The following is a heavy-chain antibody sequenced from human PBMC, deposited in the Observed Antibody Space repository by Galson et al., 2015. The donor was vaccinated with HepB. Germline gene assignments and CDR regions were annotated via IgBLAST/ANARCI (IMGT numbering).Heavy chain of an antibody. Sequence: SLRLSCAASGFTFDDYAMHWVRQAPGKGLEWVSGISWNSGSIDYVDSVKGRFTISRDNAKNSLSLQMHSLRAEDTALYYCAKGRSGTTRLTRHAFDIWGQGTMVTVSS. CDR2: ISWNSGSI. J-gene: IGHJ3*02. CDR3: AKGRSGTTRLTRHAFDI. V-gene: IGHV3-9*01. D-gene: IGHD1-26*01. CDR1: GFTFDDYA.